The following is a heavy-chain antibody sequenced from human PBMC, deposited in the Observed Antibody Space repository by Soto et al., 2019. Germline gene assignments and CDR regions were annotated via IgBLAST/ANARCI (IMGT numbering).Heavy chain of an antibody. CDR1: GYTFTNYD. Sequence: QVQLVQSGAEVKKPGASVKVSCKASGYTFTNYDIHWVRQATGQGLEWMGWMNPDSGNTGQSKQFQGRVTMTRDTSISTAYMEMSSLRSEDTAVYYCARGRFRRTWFDPWVQGTLVTVSS. CDR3: ARGRFRRTWFDP. CDR2: MNPDSGNT. V-gene: IGHV1-8*01. J-gene: IGHJ5*02. D-gene: IGHD3-16*01.